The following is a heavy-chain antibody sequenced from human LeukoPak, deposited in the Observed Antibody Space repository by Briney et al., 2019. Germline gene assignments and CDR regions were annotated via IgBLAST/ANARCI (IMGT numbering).Heavy chain of an antibody. D-gene: IGHD4-23*01. CDR1: GYTFTSYD. Sequence: ASVKVSCKASGYTFTSYDINWVRQATGQGLEWMGWMNPNSGNTGYAQKFQGRVTMTRNTSISTAYMELSSLRSEDTAVYYCARLYGGPEYFQHWGQGTLVTVSS. CDR3: ARLYGGPEYFQH. V-gene: IGHV1-8*01. CDR2: MNPNSGNT. J-gene: IGHJ1*01.